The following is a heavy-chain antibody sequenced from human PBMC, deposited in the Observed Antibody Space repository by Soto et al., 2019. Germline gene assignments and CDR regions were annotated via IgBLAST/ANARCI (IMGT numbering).Heavy chain of an antibody. D-gene: IGHD5-18*01. CDR1: GFTFSSYS. CDR2: ISSSSSYI. CDR3: ASDSGYSYGYFDY. Sequence: PGGSLRLSCAASGFTFSSYSMNWVRQAPGKGLEWVSSISSSSSYIYYADSVKGRFTISRDNAKNSLYLQMNSLGAEDTAVYYCASDSGYSYGYFDYWGQGTLVTVSS. J-gene: IGHJ4*02. V-gene: IGHV3-21*01.